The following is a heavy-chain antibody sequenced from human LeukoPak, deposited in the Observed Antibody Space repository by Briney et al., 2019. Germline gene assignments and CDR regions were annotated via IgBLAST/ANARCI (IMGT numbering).Heavy chain of an antibody. V-gene: IGHV3-7*01. D-gene: IGHD5-24*01. CDR1: GFTFSSYL. CDR3: ARGCSDGSTGTY. Sequence: PGGSLRLSCAASGFTFSSYLMSWVRQAPGKGLEWVGNIKQDGSEKYYVDSVRGRFTITRDNAKNSLYLQLNSLRVDDTAVYYCARGCSDGSTGTYWGQGTLVTVSS. CDR2: IKQDGSEK. J-gene: IGHJ4*02.